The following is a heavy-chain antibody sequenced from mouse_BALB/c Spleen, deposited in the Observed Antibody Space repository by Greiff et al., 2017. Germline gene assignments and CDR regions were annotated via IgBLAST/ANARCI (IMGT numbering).Heavy chain of an antibody. Sequence: VQLKESGPSLVKPSQTLSLTCSVTGDSITSGYWNWIRKFPGNKLEYMGYISYSGSTYYNPSLNSRISITRDTSKNQYYLQLKSVTTEDTATYYGERYGYGETLYYFDYWGQGTTLTVSS. V-gene: IGHV3-8*02. CDR3: ERYGYGETLYYFDY. D-gene: IGHD2-13*01. CDR2: ISYSGST. CDR1: GDSITSGY. J-gene: IGHJ2*01.